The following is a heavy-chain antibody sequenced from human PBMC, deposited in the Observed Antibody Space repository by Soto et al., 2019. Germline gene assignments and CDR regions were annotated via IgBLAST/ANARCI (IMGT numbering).Heavy chain of an antibody. CDR1: GFTFSGSA. Sequence: EVQLVESGGGLVQPGGSLKLSCAASGFTFSGSAMHWVRQASGKGLEWVGRIRSKANSYATAYAASVKGRFTISRDDSKNTAYLQMNSLTTENTAVYYCTYPLRRDYYYYYGMDGWGRGITVTDSS. J-gene: IGHJ6*02. CDR3: TYPLRRDYYYYYGMDG. CDR2: IRSKANSYAT. V-gene: IGHV3-73*02. D-gene: IGHD3-16*01.